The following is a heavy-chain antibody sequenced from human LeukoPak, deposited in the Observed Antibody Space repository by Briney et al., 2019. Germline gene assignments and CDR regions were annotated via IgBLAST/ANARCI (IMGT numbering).Heavy chain of an antibody. J-gene: IGHJ3*02. D-gene: IGHD3-22*01. V-gene: IGHV4-59*12. Sequence: SETLSLTCTVSGGSISNYYWSWIRQPPGKGLEWIGYIYYSGTTNYSPSLKSRVTISVDRSKNQFSLKLSSVTAADTAVYYCARGSRYDSSGYYSRDAFDIWGQGTMVTVSS. CDR2: IYYSGTT. CDR3: ARGSRYDSSGYYSRDAFDI. CDR1: GGSISNYY.